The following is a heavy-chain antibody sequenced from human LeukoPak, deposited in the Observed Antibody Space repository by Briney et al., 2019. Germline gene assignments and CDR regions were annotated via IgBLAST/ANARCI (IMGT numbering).Heavy chain of an antibody. J-gene: IGHJ4*02. CDR2: ISSSSSTI. CDR1: GFTFSGYD. D-gene: IGHD4-17*01. V-gene: IGHV3-48*01. Sequence: PGGSLRLSCAASGFTFSGYDMNWVRQAPGKGLEWVSYISSSSSTIYYADSVRGRFTISRDNAKNSLYLQMNSLRAEGTAVYYCARDRGVYGDDYWGQGTLVTVTS. CDR3: ARDRGVYGDDY.